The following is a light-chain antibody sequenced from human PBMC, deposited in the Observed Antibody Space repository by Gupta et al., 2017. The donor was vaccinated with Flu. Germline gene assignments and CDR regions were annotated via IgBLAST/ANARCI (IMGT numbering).Light chain of an antibody. CDR3: TQERLTPST. V-gene: IGKV2-28*01. J-gene: IGKJ2*01. Sequence: IALTQSPVSLPVTPGEPASISCRSSQSRLHSNGNNYLDWYLQKPGQSPQLLIYLGSNRAYGVPDRFSGSGSGTDFTLNISRGEADDVGVYYCTQERLTPSTFGQGTKLEIK. CDR1: QSRLHSNGNNY. CDR2: LGS.